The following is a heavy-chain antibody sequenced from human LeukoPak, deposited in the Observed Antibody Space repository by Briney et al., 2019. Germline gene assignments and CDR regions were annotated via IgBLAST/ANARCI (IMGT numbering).Heavy chain of an antibody. Sequence: PSETLSLTCTVSGGSVSSYYWSWLRQPAGKGLEWIGSIYYSGSTYYNPSLKSRVTISVDTSKNQFSLKLSSVTAADTAVYYCARHDSSSGEDYWGQGTLVTVSS. CDR3: ARHDSSSGEDY. D-gene: IGHD6-19*01. CDR1: GGSVSSYY. CDR2: IYYSGST. V-gene: IGHV4-59*05. J-gene: IGHJ4*02.